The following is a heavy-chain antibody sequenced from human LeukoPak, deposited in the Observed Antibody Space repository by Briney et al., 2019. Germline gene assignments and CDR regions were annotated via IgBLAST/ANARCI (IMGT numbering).Heavy chain of an antibody. CDR3: ARRWTTVTTSWFDP. Sequence: SETLSLTCTVSGGSISTSGYYWGWIRQPPGKGLEWIGSIFYSGTAYYNTSLKSRVTISVDTSKNQFSLKLSSVTAADTAVYYCARRWTTVTTSWFDPWGQGTLVTVSS. J-gene: IGHJ5*02. CDR2: IFYSGTA. V-gene: IGHV4-39*01. D-gene: IGHD4-17*01. CDR1: GGSISTSGYY.